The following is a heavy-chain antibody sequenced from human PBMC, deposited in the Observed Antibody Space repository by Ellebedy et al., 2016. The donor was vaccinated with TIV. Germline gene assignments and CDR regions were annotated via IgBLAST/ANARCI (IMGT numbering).Heavy chain of an antibody. D-gene: IGHD3-3*01. CDR1: GDNFINYG. V-gene: IGHV1-18*01. CDR3: ARDRGYDHRPTQASDY. CDR2: ISAYNGNT. Sequence: ASVKVSXXASGDNFINYGVTWVRQAPGQGLEWMGWISAYNGNTNYAQKFLGRVTMTTDTPTDTAYMELRSLIPDDTAVYYCARDRGYDHRPTQASDYWGQGTLVTVSS. J-gene: IGHJ4*02.